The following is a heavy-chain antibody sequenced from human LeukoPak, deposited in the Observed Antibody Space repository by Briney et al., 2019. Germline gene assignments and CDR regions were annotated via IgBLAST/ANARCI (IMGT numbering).Heavy chain of an antibody. J-gene: IGHJ4*02. CDR1: GGSFSGYY. D-gene: IGHD3-22*01. Sequence: PSETLSLTCAVYGGSFSGYYWSWIRQPPGKGLEWIGEINHSGSTNYNPSLKSRVTISVDTSKNQFSLKLSSVTAADTAVYYCARESSMIVVVTGFDYWGQGTLVTVSS. CDR3: ARESSMIVVVTGFDY. CDR2: INHSGST. V-gene: IGHV4-34*01.